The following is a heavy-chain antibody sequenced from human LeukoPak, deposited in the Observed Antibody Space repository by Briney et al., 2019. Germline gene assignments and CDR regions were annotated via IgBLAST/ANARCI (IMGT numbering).Heavy chain of an antibody. CDR2: LDSDGSGT. Sequence: GGSLRLSCAASGFTFSNYWMHWVRQAPGKGLVWVSRLDSDGSGTTYADSVKGRFTISRDNAKNTLYPLMDSLRAEDTAVYYCARANWGNALDIWGQGTKVTVSS. V-gene: IGHV3-74*01. CDR3: ARANWGNALDI. D-gene: IGHD7-27*01. J-gene: IGHJ3*02. CDR1: GFTFSNYW.